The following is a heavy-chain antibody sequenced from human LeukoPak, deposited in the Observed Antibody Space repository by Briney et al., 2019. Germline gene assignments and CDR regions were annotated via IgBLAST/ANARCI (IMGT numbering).Heavy chain of an antibody. D-gene: IGHD3-9*01. CDR3: AGVEGEIFWASGMDV. Sequence: SETLSLTCAVYSGSFCVYYWRGIRQPPGEGLEWSGEINHSGSTNYNPSLKSRSTMSVYTSTNQFSLKLSSVTAADTAVYYCAGVEGEIFWASGMDVWGQGTTVTVSS. V-gene: IGHV4-34*01. CDR1: SGSFCVYY. CDR2: INHSGST. J-gene: IGHJ6*02.